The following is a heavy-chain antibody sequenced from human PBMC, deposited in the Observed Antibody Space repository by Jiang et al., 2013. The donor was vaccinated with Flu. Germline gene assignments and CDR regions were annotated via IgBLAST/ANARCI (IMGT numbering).Heavy chain of an antibody. V-gene: IGHV1-18*04. D-gene: IGHD3-22*01. CDR2: ISAYNGNT. CDR1: GYTFTSYG. Sequence: SGAEVKKPGASVKVSCKASGYTFTSYGISWVRQAPGQGLEWMGWISAYNGNTNYAQKLQGRVTMTTDTSTSTAYMELRSLRSDDTAVYYCARVPNGGYYYDSRRYFDYWGQGTLVTVSS. J-gene: IGHJ4*02. CDR3: ARVPNGGYYYDSRRYFDY.